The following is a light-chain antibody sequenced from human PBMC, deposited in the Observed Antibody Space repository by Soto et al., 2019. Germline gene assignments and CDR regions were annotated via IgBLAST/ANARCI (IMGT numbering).Light chain of an antibody. CDR2: EVT. Sequence: QSALAQPASVSGSPGQSITISCTGTISDIGSHNLVSWYQQHPGKAPKLIIYEVTERPSGVSSRFSGSKSGNTASLTVSGLQAEDEADYYCSSYAGSSTFYVFGTGTKVTVL. CDR3: SSYAGSSTFYV. J-gene: IGLJ1*01. CDR1: ISDIGSHNL. V-gene: IGLV2-23*02.